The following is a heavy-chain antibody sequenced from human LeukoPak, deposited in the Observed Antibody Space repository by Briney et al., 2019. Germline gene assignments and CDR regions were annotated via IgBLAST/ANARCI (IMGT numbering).Heavy chain of an antibody. D-gene: IGHD3/OR15-3a*01. Sequence: GESLKISCTGSGYSFTSYWIGWVRQMPGRGLEWMGIIYLGDSDTRYSPSFQGQVTISADKSTSTAYLQWSSLKASDTAMYYCARPGLRWTPYYFDYWGQGALVTVSS. CDR2: IYLGDSDT. J-gene: IGHJ4*02. CDR1: GYSFTSYW. V-gene: IGHV5-51*01. CDR3: ARPGLRWTPYYFDY.